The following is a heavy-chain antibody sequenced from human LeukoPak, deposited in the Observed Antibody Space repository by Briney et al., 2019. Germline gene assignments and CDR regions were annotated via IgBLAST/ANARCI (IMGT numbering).Heavy chain of an antibody. CDR2: ISYDGSNK. Sequence: GSLRLSCAASGFTFSSYGMHWVRQAPGKGLEWVAVISYDGSNKYYADSVKGRFTISRDNSKSTLYLQMNSLRAEDTAVYYCAKASGYGDSRTSLFDYWGQGTLVTVSS. D-gene: IGHD4-17*01. J-gene: IGHJ4*02. V-gene: IGHV3-30*18. CDR1: GFTFSSYG. CDR3: AKASGYGDSRTSLFDY.